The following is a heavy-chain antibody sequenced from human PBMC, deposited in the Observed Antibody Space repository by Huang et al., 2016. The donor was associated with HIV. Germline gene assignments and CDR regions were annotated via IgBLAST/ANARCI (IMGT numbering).Heavy chain of an antibody. V-gene: IGHV4-61*09. CDR1: GGSISSGNYY. J-gene: IGHJ3*02. Sequence: QVQLQESGPGLVKPSQTLSLTCSVSGGSISSGNYYWSWIRQPAGKGLEWIWHIYTSGTPIYNPSLKSRVTISVATSKNQFSLKLSSVTAADTAVYYCARLTGYSTFDIWGHGTVVTVSS. D-gene: IGHD3-9*01. CDR3: ARLTGYSTFDI. CDR2: IYTSGTP.